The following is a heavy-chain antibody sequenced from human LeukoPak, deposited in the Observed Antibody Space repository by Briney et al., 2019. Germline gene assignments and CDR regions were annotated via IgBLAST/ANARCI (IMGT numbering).Heavy chain of an antibody. J-gene: IGHJ4*02. D-gene: IGHD1-26*01. CDR2: INPNSGDT. CDR3: ARDGNFDN. V-gene: IGHV1-2*02. Sequence: ASVKVSCKASGYTFTGYYMHWVRQAPGQGLERMGWINPNSGDTNFAQKFQGRGTMTRDTSISAIYMELSRLRSDDTAVYYCARDGNFDNWGQGTLVTVSS. CDR1: GYTFTGYY.